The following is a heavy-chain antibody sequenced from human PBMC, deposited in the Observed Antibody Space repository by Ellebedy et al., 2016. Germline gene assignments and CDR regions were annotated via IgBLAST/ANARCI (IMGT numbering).Heavy chain of an antibody. CDR2: VYSTGST. Sequence: SETLSLXCTVSSGSLSGYYWSWIRQAPGKGLEWIGYVYSTGSTNYNPSLKSRVTISVDTSKNQFSLKLSSVTAADTAIYYCARDPGFSSRSHFDFWGPGTLVTVSS. D-gene: IGHD6-13*01. V-gene: IGHV4-59*12. J-gene: IGHJ4*02. CDR3: ARDPGFSSRSHFDF. CDR1: SGSLSGYY.